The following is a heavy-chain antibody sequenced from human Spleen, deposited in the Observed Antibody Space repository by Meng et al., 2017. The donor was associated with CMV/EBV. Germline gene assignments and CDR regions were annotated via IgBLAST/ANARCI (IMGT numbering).Heavy chain of an antibody. CDR3: ARDWAGMVRGVKVLYGMDV. CDR1: GYTFTSYG. D-gene: IGHD3-10*01. Sequence: ASVKVSCKASGYTFTSYGISWVRQAPGQGLEWMGWINAYNGNTNYAQKLQGRVTMTTDTSTSTAYMELSSLRSEDTAVYYCARDWAGMVRGVKVLYGMDVWGQGTTVTVSS. J-gene: IGHJ6*02. CDR2: INAYNGNT. V-gene: IGHV1-18*01.